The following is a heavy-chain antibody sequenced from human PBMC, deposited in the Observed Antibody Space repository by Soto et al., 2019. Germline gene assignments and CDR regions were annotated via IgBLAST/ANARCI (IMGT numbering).Heavy chain of an antibody. CDR2: AYYSGDT. V-gene: IGHV4-59*01. CDR1: GGSISRYY. J-gene: IGHJ5*02. CDR3: ARDRSTYGGGGTGEVKENWFDP. D-gene: IGHD2-8*01. Sequence: SETLSLTCSVSGGSISRYYWSWIRQPPGKGLERIGYAYYSGDTGYNPSLQSRVTMAVDTSKNQVSLKLTSVTAADTAVYYCARDRSTYGGGGTGEVKENWFDPWGQGTLVTV.